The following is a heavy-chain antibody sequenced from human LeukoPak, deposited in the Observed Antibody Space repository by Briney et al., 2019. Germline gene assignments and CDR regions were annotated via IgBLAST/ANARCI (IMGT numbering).Heavy chain of an antibody. CDR2: IYYSGTT. Sequence: SSETLSLTCTVSGGSISSSSYYWGWIRQPPGKGLEWIGNIYYSGTTYYNPTLKSRVTISVDTSQNQFSLKVSSVTAADTAVYYCARDQRAVTGSSHFDFWGRGTLVTVSS. CDR3: ARDQRAVTGSSHFDF. J-gene: IGHJ4*02. D-gene: IGHD6-19*01. V-gene: IGHV4-39*07. CDR1: GGSISSSSYY.